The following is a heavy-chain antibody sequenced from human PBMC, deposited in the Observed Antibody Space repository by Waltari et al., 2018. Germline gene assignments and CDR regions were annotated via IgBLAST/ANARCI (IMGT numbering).Heavy chain of an antibody. V-gene: IGHV3-30*18. J-gene: IGHJ4*02. CDR3: AKVSGSIRDRRGSPPGDY. CDR2: ISYDGSNK. Sequence: QEHLLGSGGGVAHSGRSQRVSCAASGFTFRTYVMNCVRQAPGKGLEWVALISYDGSNKYYADSVKGRFTISRDNSKNTLYLQMSSLRAEDTAVYYCAKVSGSIRDRRGSPPGDYWGQGTLVTVSS. CDR1: GFTFRTYV. D-gene: IGHD3-10*01.